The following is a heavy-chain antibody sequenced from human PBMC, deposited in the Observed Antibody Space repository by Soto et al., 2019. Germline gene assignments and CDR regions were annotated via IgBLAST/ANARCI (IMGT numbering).Heavy chain of an antibody. D-gene: IGHD3-9*01. Sequence: ASVKVSCKASGYTSTNYDIVRVRLATGQGPEWMGWVNPNSGNTGYAQKFQGRVTFTRNTSISTVYMELSSLGSEDTAVYYCGNYWTISPVAFEIWGQGTMVTVTS. CDR1: GYTSTNYD. CDR2: VNPNSGNT. V-gene: IGHV1-8*01. J-gene: IGHJ3*02. CDR3: GNYWTISPVAFEI.